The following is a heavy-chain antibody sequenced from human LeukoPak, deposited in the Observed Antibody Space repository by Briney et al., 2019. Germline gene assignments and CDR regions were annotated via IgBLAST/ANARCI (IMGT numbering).Heavy chain of an antibody. J-gene: IGHJ4*02. Sequence: PSETLSLTCAVYGGSFSGYYWSWIRQPPGKGLEWIGEINHSGSTNYNPSLESPVTISVDTSKNQFSLKLSSVTAADTAVYYCARGSSGWPFDYWGQGTLVTVSS. CDR3: ARGSSGWPFDY. CDR1: GGSFSGYY. V-gene: IGHV4-34*01. D-gene: IGHD6-19*01. CDR2: INHSGST.